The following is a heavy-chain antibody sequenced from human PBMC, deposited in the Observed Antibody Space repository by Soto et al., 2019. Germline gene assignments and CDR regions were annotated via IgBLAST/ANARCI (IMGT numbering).Heavy chain of an antibody. Sequence: SETLSLTCAVYGGSFSGYYWSWIRQPPGKGLEWIGYIHYSGSTKYNSSLKSRVTISVDTSKNQFSLKLSSVTDADTAVYHCARVRLDGYGYVYYYYMDVWGKGTTVTVSS. V-gene: IGHV4-59*01. CDR3: ARVRLDGYGYVYYYYMDV. CDR1: GGSFSGYY. J-gene: IGHJ6*03. D-gene: IGHD5-18*01. CDR2: IHYSGST.